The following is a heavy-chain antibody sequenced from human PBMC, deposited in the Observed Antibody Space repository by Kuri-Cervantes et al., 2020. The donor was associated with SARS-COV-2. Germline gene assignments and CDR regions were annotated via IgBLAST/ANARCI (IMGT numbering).Heavy chain of an antibody. Sequence: SETLSLTCTVSGASINDYYWTWIRQPAGQGLEWIGRIYSSGSTNYNPSLKSRVTMSIDTSTNQFSLRLTSVTAADTAVYYCASTHITTYYYYYMKVWGKGTTVTVS. D-gene: IGHD1-20*01. CDR3: ASTHITTYYYYYMKV. J-gene: IGHJ6*03. V-gene: IGHV4-4*07. CDR1: GASINDYY. CDR2: IYSSGST.